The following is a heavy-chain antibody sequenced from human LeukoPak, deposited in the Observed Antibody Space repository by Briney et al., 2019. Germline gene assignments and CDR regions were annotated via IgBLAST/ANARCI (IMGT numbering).Heavy chain of an antibody. CDR1: GFTFSSYS. D-gene: IGHD3-3*01. CDR3: AKGSFGVVIDSFDY. CDR2: IRYDGSNK. V-gene: IGHV3-30*02. J-gene: IGHJ4*02. Sequence: GGSLRLSCAASGFTFSSYSMNWVRQAPGKGLEWVAFIRYDGSNKYYADSVKGRFTISRDNSKNTLYLQMNSLRAEDTAVYYCAKGSFGVVIDSFDYWGQGTLVTVSS.